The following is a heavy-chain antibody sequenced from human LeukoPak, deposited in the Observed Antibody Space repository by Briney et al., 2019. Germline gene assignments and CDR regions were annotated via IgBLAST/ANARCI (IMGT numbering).Heavy chain of an antibody. Sequence: MPSETLSLTCAVSGGSISSGSYSWSWIRQPPGKGLDWIGYIYPRGSTYYNPSLKSRVILSLDKSANQFSLNLSSVTAADTAVYYCARFSPRAMGNYLDFWGQGTLVTVSS. D-gene: IGHD7-27*01. V-gene: IGHV4-30-2*01. CDR3: ARFSPRAMGNYLDF. J-gene: IGHJ4*02. CDR2: IYPRGST. CDR1: GGSISSGSYS.